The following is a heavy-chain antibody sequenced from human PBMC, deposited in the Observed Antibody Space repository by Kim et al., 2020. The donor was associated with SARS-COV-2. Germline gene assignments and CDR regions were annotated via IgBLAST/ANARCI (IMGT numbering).Heavy chain of an antibody. CDR3: ARLRSQLDIVATIGGYFDY. CDR1: GYSFTSYW. Sequence: GESLKISCKGSGYSFTSYWIGWVRQMPGKGLEWMGIIYPGDSDTRYSPSFQGQVTISADKPISTAYLQWSSLKAPDTAMYYCARLRSQLDIVATIGGYFDYWGQGTLVTVSS. CDR2: IYPGDSDT. V-gene: IGHV5-51*01. J-gene: IGHJ4*02. D-gene: IGHD5-12*01.